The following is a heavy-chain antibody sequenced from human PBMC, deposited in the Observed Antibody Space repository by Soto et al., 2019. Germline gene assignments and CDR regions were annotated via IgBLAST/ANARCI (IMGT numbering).Heavy chain of an antibody. Sequence: GGSLRLSCAASGFTFSSYSMTWVRQAPGKGLEWVSSISSSSRYIYYADSVKGRFTISRDNAKNSLYVQMNSLRVEDTAVYYCARDLPAAIEDYYYGMDVWGQGTTVTVSS. CDR1: GFTFSSYS. V-gene: IGHV3-21*06. CDR3: ARDLPAAIEDYYYGMDV. CDR2: ISSSSRYI. J-gene: IGHJ6*02. D-gene: IGHD2-2*02.